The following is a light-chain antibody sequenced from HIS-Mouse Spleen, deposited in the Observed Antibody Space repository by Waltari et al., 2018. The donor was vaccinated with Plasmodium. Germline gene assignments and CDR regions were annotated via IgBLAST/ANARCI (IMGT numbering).Light chain of an antibody. Sequence: DIQLTQSPSSLSASVGARVTITCQASQDIRNYLNWYQQKPGKAPKLLIYDASNLETGVPSRFSGSGSGTDFTFTISSLQPEDIATYYCQQYDRYTFGQGTKLEIK. V-gene: IGKV1-33*01. CDR2: DAS. J-gene: IGKJ2*01. CDR1: QDIRNY. CDR3: QQYDRYT.